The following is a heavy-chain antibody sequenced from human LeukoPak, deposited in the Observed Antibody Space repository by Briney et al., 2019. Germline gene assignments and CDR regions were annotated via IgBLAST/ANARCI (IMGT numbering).Heavy chain of an antibody. V-gene: IGHV4-59*01. CDR1: GGSISSYY. CDR3: ARDMGSAAGHDY. CDR2: IFYSGST. Sequence: PSETLSLTCSVSGGSISSYYWSWIRQPPGKGLERIGYIFYSGSTDYNPSLKSRVTISVDTSKNQFSLKLSSVTAADTAVYYCARDMGSAAGHDYWGQGTLVTVSS. J-gene: IGHJ4*02. D-gene: IGHD6-13*01.